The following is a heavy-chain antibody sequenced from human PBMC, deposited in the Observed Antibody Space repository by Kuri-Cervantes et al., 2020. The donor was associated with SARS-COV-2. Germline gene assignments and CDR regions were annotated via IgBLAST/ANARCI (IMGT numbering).Heavy chain of an antibody. CDR1: GFTFSSYA. Sequence: GESLKISCAASGFTFSSYAMHWVRQAPGKGLEWVAFIRYDGSNKYYADSVKGRFTISRDNSKNTLYLQMNSLRAEDTAVYYCATAGDGLNYYYYMDVWGKGTTVTVSS. CDR3: ATAGDGLNYYYYMDV. J-gene: IGHJ6*03. V-gene: IGHV3-30*02. CDR2: IRYDGSNK. D-gene: IGHD5-24*01.